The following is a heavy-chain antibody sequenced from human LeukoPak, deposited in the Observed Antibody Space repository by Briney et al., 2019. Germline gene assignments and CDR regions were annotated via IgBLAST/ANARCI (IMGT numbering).Heavy chain of an antibody. V-gene: IGHV3-23*01. CDR1: GFTFSRYG. CDR2: ISGTGGGT. D-gene: IGHD3-16*01. Sequence: GGSLRLSCAASGFTFSRYGMHWVRQAPGKGLEWVSAISGTGGGTFYSDSVKGRFTISRDNSKNTLYLQMNSLRAEDTAVCYCAKTGGVGSTRPDYWGQGTLVTVSS. J-gene: IGHJ4*02. CDR3: AKTGGVGSTRPDY.